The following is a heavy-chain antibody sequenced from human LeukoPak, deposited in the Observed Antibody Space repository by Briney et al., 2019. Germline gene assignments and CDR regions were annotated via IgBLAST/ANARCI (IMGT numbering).Heavy chain of an antibody. J-gene: IGHJ4*02. CDR3: ASTGRGDFWSGYDYFDY. CDR1: GFTFSSYS. Sequence: GGSLRLSCAASGFTFSSYSMNWVRQAPGKGLEWVSSISSSSSYIYYADSVKGRFTISRDNAKNSLYLQMNSLRAEDTAVYYCASTGRGDFWSGYDYFDYWGQGTVVTVSS. CDR2: ISSSSSYI. V-gene: IGHV3-21*01. D-gene: IGHD3-3*01.